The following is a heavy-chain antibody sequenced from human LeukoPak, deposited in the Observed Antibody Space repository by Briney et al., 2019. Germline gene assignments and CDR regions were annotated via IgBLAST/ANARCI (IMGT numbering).Heavy chain of an antibody. Sequence: GGSLRLSCAASGFSLDNAWMSWVRQAPGKGLEWVGRIKSNSDGATADYSAPVKGRFTISRDDSKNTLYVQMNTLKTEDTAVYYCTTAPYYYRSGSRIDYWGQGTLVAVSS. D-gene: IGHD3-10*01. CDR1: GFSLDNAW. CDR3: TTAPYYYRSGSRIDY. J-gene: IGHJ4*02. CDR2: IKSNSDGATA. V-gene: IGHV3-15*01.